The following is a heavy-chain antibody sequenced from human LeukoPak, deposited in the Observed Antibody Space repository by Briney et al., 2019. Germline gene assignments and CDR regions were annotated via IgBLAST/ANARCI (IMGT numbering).Heavy chain of an antibody. Sequence: PSETLSLTCTVSGGSISSYYWSWIRQPAGKGLEWIGRIYTSGSTNYNPSLKSRVTMSVDTSKNQFSLKLSSVTAADTAVCYCAREGHYYDSSGYATFDYWGQGTLVTVSS. CDR3: AREGHYYDSSGYATFDY. J-gene: IGHJ4*02. CDR1: GGSISSYY. CDR2: IYTSGST. D-gene: IGHD3-22*01. V-gene: IGHV4-4*07.